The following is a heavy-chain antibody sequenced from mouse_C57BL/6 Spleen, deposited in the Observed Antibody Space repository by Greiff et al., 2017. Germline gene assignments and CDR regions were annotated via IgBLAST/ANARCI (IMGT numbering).Heavy chain of an antibody. Sequence: EVQLQQSGAELVRPGASVKLSCTASGFNIKDYYMHWVKQRPEQGLEWIGRFDPEDGDTEYAPKFQGKATMTADTSSNTAYLQLSSLTSEDTAVYYCTTIPYDYTTAWFAYWGQGTLVTVSA. D-gene: IGHD2-4*01. CDR2: FDPEDGDT. V-gene: IGHV14-1*01. CDR3: TTIPYDYTTAWFAY. J-gene: IGHJ3*01. CDR1: GFNIKDYY.